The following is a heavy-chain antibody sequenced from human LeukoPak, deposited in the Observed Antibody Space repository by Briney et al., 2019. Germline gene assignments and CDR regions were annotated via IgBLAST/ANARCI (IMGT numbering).Heavy chain of an antibody. J-gene: IGHJ4*02. Sequence: RASVKVSCKASGYTFTSYGISWVRQAPGQGLEWMGWISAYNGNTNYAQKLQGRVTMTTDTSTSTAYMELRSLKSDDTAVYYCARDASSGLFDYWGQGTLVTVSS. CDR1: GYTFTSYG. D-gene: IGHD6-25*01. V-gene: IGHV1-18*04. CDR2: ISAYNGNT. CDR3: ARDASSGLFDY.